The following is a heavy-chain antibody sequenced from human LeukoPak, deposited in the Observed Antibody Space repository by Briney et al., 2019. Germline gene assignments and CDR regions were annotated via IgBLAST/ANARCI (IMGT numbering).Heavy chain of an antibody. D-gene: IGHD2-2*01. CDR2: ISGSGDYT. CDR3: AKGSEYCSRTTCYPIDY. V-gene: IGHV3-23*01. J-gene: IGHJ4*02. CDR1: GFTFSSQA. Sequence: GGSLRLSCAASGFTFSSQAMSWVRQAPGKGLGWVSAISGSGDYTYYIDSVKGRFTISRDNSKNTLSLQMNSLRAEDTALYYCAKGSEYCSRTTCYPIDYWGQGILVTVSS.